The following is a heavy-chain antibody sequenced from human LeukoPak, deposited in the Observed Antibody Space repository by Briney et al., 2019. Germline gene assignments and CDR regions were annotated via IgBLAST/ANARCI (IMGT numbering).Heavy chain of an antibody. CDR2: ISYDGSNK. J-gene: IGHJ4*02. D-gene: IGHD5-12*01. CDR1: GFTFSSYA. CDR3: ARDRDIVATITGD. V-gene: IGHV3-30-3*01. Sequence: GGSLRLSCAASGFTFSSYAMHWVRQAPGKGLEWVAVISYDGSNKYYADSVKGRFTISRDNSKNTLYLQMNSLRAEGTAVYYCARDRDIVATITGDWGQGTLVTVSS.